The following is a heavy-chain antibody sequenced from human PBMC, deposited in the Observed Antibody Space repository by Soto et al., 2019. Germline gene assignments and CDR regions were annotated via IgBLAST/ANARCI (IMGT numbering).Heavy chain of an antibody. V-gene: IGHV1-69*02. CDR1: GGTFSSYT. J-gene: IGHJ4*02. D-gene: IGHD2-15*01. CDR3: AIPTPQRGSGFLFAH. CDR2: IIPILGIT. Sequence: QVQLVQSGAEVKKPGSSVEVSCKASGGTFSSYTISWVRQAPGQGLEWMGRIIPILGITNYAQKFQGRVTXTXAXSXCTAYMELSRLGSEDTAVYYCAIPTPQRGSGFLFAHWGQGTLGTVSS.